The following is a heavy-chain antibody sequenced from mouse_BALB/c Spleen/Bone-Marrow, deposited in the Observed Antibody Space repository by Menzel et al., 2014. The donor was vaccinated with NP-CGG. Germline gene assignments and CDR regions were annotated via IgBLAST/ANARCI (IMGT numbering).Heavy chain of an antibody. J-gene: IGHJ4*01. Sequence: LQQSGPEVVKPGALVKISCKASGYTFTSYDINWVKQRPGQGLDWIGWIYPGDGSTKYNEKFRGKATLTADKSSSTAYMQRSSLTSENSAVYFWGRWGYNISPYALDYWGQGTSVTVS. CDR1: GYTFTSYD. D-gene: IGHD1-1*01. CDR2: IYPGDGST. CDR3: GRWGYNISPYALDY. V-gene: IGHV1S33*01.